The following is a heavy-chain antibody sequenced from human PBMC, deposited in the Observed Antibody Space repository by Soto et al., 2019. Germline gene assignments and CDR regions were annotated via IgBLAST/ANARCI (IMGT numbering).Heavy chain of an antibody. Sequence: SETLSLTCAVYGGSFSGYYWSWIRQPPGKGLEWIGEINHSGSTNYNPSLKSRVTISVDTSKNQFSLKLSSVTAADTAVYYCARGGVVVVAAGNWFDPWGQGTLVTVSS. CDR1: GGSFSGYY. D-gene: IGHD2-15*01. V-gene: IGHV4-34*01. CDR2: INHSGST. CDR3: ARGGVVVVAAGNWFDP. J-gene: IGHJ5*02.